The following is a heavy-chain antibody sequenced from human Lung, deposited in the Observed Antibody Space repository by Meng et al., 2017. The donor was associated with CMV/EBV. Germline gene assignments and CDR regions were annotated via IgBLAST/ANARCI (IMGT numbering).Heavy chain of an antibody. CDR1: GFTFSGYS. J-gene: IGHJ3*02. V-gene: IGHV3-21*01. D-gene: IGHD3-16*01. CDR3: ARGYTGGELAAAFDI. Sequence: GGSLRLSXAASGFTFSGYSMHWVRQAPGKGLEWVSSISISRAYMLYADSVKGRFTISRDNAKNSLYLQINSLRAEDTAVYYCARGYTGGELAAAFDIWGPGTMATVSS. CDR2: ISISRAYM.